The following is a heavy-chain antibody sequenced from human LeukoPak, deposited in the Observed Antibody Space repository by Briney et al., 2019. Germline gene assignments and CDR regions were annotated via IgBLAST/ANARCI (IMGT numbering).Heavy chain of an antibody. CDR3: ARSMIPYYFDF. CDR2: VYYTGST. V-gene: IGHV4-59*11. J-gene: IGHJ4*02. Sequence: PSETLSLTCTVSGGSMSSLYWSWIRQPPGKGLEWIGFVYYTGSTNYNPSLRSRVTMSVDTSKNQFSLKLSSVTAADTAVYYCARSMIPYYFDFWGQGTLVTVSS. D-gene: IGHD3-22*01. CDR1: GGSMSSLY.